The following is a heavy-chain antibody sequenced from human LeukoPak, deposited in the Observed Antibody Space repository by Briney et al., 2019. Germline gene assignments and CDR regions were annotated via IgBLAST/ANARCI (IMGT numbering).Heavy chain of an antibody. CDR2: ISSSSSYI. Sequence: PGGSLRLSCVASGFTVSGNYMTWVRQAPGKGLEWVSSISSSSSYIYYADSVKGRFTISRDNAKNSLYLQMNSLRAEDTAVYYCASKTLGPTTVNDYWGQGTLVTVSS. V-gene: IGHV3-21*01. CDR1: GFTVSGNY. CDR3: ASKTLGPTTVNDY. D-gene: IGHD4-11*01. J-gene: IGHJ4*02.